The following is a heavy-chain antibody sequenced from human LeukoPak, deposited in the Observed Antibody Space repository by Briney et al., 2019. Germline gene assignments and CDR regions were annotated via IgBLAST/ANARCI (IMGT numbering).Heavy chain of an antibody. CDR2: IYYSGST. CDR1: GGSISGSGYY. CDR3: ARPGGSGWYYFDY. V-gene: IGHV4-39*01. D-gene: IGHD6-13*01. Sequence: SETLSLTCTVSGGSISGSGYYWGWIRQPPGKGLEWIGSIYYSGSTSYNPSLESRVTISVDTSKNQFSLRLSSVTAADTAVYYCARPGGSGWYYFDYWGQGTLVTVSS. J-gene: IGHJ4*02.